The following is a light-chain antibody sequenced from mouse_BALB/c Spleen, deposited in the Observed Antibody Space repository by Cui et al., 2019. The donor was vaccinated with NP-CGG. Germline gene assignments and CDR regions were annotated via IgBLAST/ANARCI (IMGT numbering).Light chain of an antibody. Sequence: QAVVTQESVLTTSPGETVTPTCHSSIGAVTTSNYANLVQEKPDHLFTGLIGGTNNRAPGVPARFSGSLIGDKAALTITGAQTEDEAIYFCALWYSNHWVFGGGTKLTVL. V-gene: IGLV1*01. CDR2: GTN. CDR1: IGAVTTSNY. CDR3: ALWYSNHWV. J-gene: IGLJ1*01.